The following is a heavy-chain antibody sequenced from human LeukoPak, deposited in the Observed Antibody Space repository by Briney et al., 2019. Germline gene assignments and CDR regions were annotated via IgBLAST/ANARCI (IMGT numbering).Heavy chain of an antibody. CDR1: GFTFTSYV. Sequence: GGSLRLSCAASGFTFTSYVMHWVRQAPGKGLQWVALISYDGSNKYYADSVKGRFTISRDNSKNTLYLQMNSLRAEDTAVYYCASGQSSDTPKNWGQGTLATVSS. V-gene: IGHV3-30*03. CDR2: ISYDGSNK. D-gene: IGHD6-6*01. J-gene: IGHJ4*02. CDR3: ASGQSSDTPKN.